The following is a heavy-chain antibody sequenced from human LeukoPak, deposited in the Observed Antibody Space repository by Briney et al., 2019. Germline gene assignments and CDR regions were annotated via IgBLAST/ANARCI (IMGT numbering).Heavy chain of an antibody. CDR3: ASFPFDYDSSGYRFFDY. CDR2: INHSGST. V-gene: IGHV4-34*01. Sequence: SVTLSLTCAVYGGSFSGYYWSWIRQPPGKGLEWIGEINHSGSTNYNPSLKSRVTISVDTSKNQFSLKLSSVTAADTAVYYCASFPFDYDSSGYRFFDYWGQGTLVTASS. J-gene: IGHJ4*02. CDR1: GGSFSGYY. D-gene: IGHD3-22*01.